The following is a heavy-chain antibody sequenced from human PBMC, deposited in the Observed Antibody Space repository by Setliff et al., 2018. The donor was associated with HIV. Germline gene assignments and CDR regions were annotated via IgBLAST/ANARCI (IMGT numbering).Heavy chain of an antibody. CDR2: IYTSGST. CDR1: GGSISSGSYY. J-gene: IGHJ4*02. V-gene: IGHV4-61*09. D-gene: IGHD3-9*01. CDR3: ARESWYYDILTGYQYYFDY. Sequence: PSETLSLTCTVSGGSISSGSYYWSWIRQPAGKGLEWIGHIYTSGSTNYNPSLKSRVTISVDTSKNQFSLKLSSVTAADTAVYYCARESWYYDILTGYQYYFDYWGQGTLVTVSS.